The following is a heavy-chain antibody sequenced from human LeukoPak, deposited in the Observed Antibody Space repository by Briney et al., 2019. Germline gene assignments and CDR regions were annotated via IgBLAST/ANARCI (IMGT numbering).Heavy chain of an antibody. D-gene: IGHD3-22*01. Sequence: GASVKVSCKASGYTFTSNYIHWVRQAPGQGLEWMGGIIPIFGTANYAQKFQGRVTITADESTSTAYMELSSLRSEDTAVYYCASLHYYDSSGYLDYWGQGTLVTVSS. V-gene: IGHV1-69*13. J-gene: IGHJ4*02. CDR3: ASLHYYDSSGYLDY. CDR2: IIPIFGTA. CDR1: GYTFTSNY.